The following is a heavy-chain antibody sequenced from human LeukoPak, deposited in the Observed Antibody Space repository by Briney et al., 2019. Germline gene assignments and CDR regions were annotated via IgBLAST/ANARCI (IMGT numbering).Heavy chain of an antibody. CDR2: ISTYNGNT. D-gene: IGHD6-13*01. CDR1: GYTFTKYG. Sequence: GASVKVSCKASGYTFTKYGITWVRQAPGQGLEWMGWISTYNGNTNYAQKLQGRVTMTTDTSTSTAYMELGSLISDDAAVYYCARYLQGYSSYWGQGTLVTVSS. J-gene: IGHJ4*02. V-gene: IGHV1-18*01. CDR3: ARYLQGYSSY.